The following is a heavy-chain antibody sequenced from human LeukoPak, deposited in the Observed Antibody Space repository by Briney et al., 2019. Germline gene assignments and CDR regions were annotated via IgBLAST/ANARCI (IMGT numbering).Heavy chain of an antibody. CDR3: ARGRFGIAAATTALGI. CDR2: IYYSGST. Sequence: SETLSLTCTVSGGSISSYYWSWIRQPPGKGLEWIGYIYYSGSTNYNPSLKSRVTISVDTSKNQFSLKLSSVTAADTAVYYCARGRFGIAAATTALGIWGQGTMVTVSS. J-gene: IGHJ3*02. CDR1: GGSISSYY. V-gene: IGHV4-59*01. D-gene: IGHD6-13*01.